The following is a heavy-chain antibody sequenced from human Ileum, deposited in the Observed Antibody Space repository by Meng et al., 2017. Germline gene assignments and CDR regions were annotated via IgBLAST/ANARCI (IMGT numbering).Heavy chain of an antibody. Sequence: GGSLRLSCAASGFTLRNYWMHWVRQAPGKGLVWVSRINGDGSIINYADSVKGRFTISRDNAKNTLDLQMNSLRDEDTAVYYCARGPSVTTNDGFDIWGQGTMVTVSS. CDR2: INGDGSII. J-gene: IGHJ3*02. D-gene: IGHD4-17*01. CDR3: ARGPSVTTNDGFDI. V-gene: IGHV3-74*01. CDR1: GFTLRNYW.